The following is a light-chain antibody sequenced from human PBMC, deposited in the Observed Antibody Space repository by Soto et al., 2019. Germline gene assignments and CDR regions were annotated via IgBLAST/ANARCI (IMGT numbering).Light chain of an antibody. V-gene: IGKV3-20*01. Sequence: EIVLPQSPGTLSLSPGERATLSCRASQSVSSSYLAWYQQKPGQAPRLLIYGASSRATGIPDRFSGSGSGTDFTLTISRLEPEDFAVYYRQQYGSSPPTCGQGTKGDIK. J-gene: IGKJ1*01. CDR3: QQYGSSPPT. CDR2: GAS. CDR1: QSVSSSY.